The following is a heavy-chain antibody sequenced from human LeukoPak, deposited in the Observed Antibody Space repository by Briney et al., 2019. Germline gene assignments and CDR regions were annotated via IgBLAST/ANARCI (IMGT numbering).Heavy chain of an antibody. D-gene: IGHD2-15*01. CDR1: GGSFSGYY. CDR2: INHSGST. V-gene: IGHV4-34*01. Sequence: PSETLSLTCAVHGGSFSGYYWSWIRQPPGKGLEWIGEINHSGSTNYNPSLKSRVTISVDTSKNQFSLKLSSVTAADTAVYYCARGRRGGGWYWNAFDIWGQGTMVTVSS. J-gene: IGHJ3*02. CDR3: ARGRRGGGWYWNAFDI.